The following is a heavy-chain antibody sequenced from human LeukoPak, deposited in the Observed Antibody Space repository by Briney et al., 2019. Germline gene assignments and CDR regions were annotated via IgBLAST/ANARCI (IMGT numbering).Heavy chain of an antibody. J-gene: IGHJ4*02. D-gene: IGHD3-3*01. V-gene: IGHV1-18*01. CDR1: GYTFTSYG. CDR2: ISAYNGNT. Sequence: ASVKVSCKASGYTFTSYGISWVRQAPGQGLEWMGWISAYNGNTNYAQKLQGRVTMTTDTSTSTAYMELSSLRSEDTAVYYCATAASKLRFLEGYWGQGTLVTVSS. CDR3: ATAASKLRFLEGY.